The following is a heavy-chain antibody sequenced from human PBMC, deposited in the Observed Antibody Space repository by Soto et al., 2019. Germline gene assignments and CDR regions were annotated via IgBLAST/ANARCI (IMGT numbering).Heavy chain of an antibody. CDR1: GYTFTSYD. Sequence: QVQLVQSGAEVKKPGASVKVSCKASGYTFTSYDINWVRQATGQGLEWMGWMNPNSGNTGYAQKFQGRVTMTRNPSISTAYMELSSLGSDATAVYYCARGYTTTTLPWEIYYYYYYMDVWGNGTTVTVSS. CDR3: ARGYTTTTLPWEIYYYYYYMDV. V-gene: IGHV1-8*01. CDR2: MNPNSGNT. J-gene: IGHJ6*03. D-gene: IGHD1-1*01.